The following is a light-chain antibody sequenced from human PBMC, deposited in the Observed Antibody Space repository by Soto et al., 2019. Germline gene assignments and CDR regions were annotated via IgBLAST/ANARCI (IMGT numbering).Light chain of an antibody. CDR3: QHYNSYSEA. Sequence: DIQMTQSPSTLSGSVGDRVTITCRASQTISSWLAWYQQKLGKAPKLLIYKASTLKSGVPSRFSASGSGTEFTLTISSLQPDDFATYYCQHYNSYSEAFGQGTKVDIK. CDR1: QTISSW. CDR2: KAS. V-gene: IGKV1-5*03. J-gene: IGKJ1*01.